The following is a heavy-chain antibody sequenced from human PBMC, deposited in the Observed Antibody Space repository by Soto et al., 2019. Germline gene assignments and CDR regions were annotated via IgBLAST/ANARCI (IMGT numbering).Heavy chain of an antibody. Sequence: QVQLVQSGAEVKKPGSSVKVSCKASGGTFSSYAISWVRQAPGQGLEWMGGIIPIFGTANYAQKFQGRVTITADKSTSTAYMELSSLRSEDTAVYYCARDRAPRGYSYGSPGDFDYWGQGTLVTVSS. CDR2: IIPIFGTA. CDR1: GGTFSSYA. CDR3: ARDRAPRGYSYGSPGDFDY. D-gene: IGHD5-18*01. J-gene: IGHJ4*02. V-gene: IGHV1-69*06.